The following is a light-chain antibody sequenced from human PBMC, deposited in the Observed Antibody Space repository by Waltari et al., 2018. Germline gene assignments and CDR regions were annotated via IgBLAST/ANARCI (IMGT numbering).Light chain of an antibody. CDR2: SHD. V-gene: IGLV1-44*01. CDR1: SSNIGSNA. J-gene: IGLJ1*01. CDR3: GAWDDRLNVYV. Sequence: QSVLTQPPSASGTPGQMVTISCSGSSSNIGSNALNWYQHLPGTAPTLLIYSHDQRPSGVPDRFSGSKSGTSASLAISGLQSEDEADYYCGAWDDRLNVYVFGTGTRVTVL.